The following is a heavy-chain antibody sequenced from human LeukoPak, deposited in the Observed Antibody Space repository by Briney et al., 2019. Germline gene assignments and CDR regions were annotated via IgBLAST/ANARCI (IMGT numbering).Heavy chain of an antibody. J-gene: IGHJ6*02. CDR3: ARGWPDYYSMDI. D-gene: IGHD2-15*01. Sequence: SETLSLTCTVSGGSMSSYYWSWIRQPPGKGPEWIGYIYYSGTTSYNPSLKGRVTISMDTSNNHFSLKLRSVTAGDTAVYYCARGWPDYYSMDIWGPGTAVTVSS. CDR2: IYYSGTT. CDR1: GGSMSSYY. V-gene: IGHV4-59*01.